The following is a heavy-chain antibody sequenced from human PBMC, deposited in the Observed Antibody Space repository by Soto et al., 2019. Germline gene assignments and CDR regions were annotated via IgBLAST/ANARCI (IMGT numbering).Heavy chain of an antibody. CDR1: GFTFSSYA. V-gene: IGHV3-49*04. J-gene: IGHJ6*02. Sequence: PGGSLRLSCAASGFTFSSYAMSWVRQAPGKGLEWVGFIRSKAYGGTPEYAASVKGRFTISRDDSKSIAYLQTNSLKTEDTAVFYCARSLLNGMDVWGQGTTVTVSS. D-gene: IGHD2-15*01. CDR2: IRSKAYGGTP. CDR3: ARSLLNGMDV.